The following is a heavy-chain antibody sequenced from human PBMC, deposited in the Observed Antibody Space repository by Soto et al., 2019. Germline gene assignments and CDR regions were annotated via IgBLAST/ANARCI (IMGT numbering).Heavy chain of an antibody. CDR3: ARNHYPTADFSYAYYGMDV. D-gene: IGHD3-3*01. V-gene: IGHV3-30-3*01. CDR2: ISYDGSNK. J-gene: IGHJ6*02. CDR1: GFPFSIYA. Sequence: PGGSLRLSCAASGFPFSIYAMHLVRQAPGKGLEWAAVISYDGSNKYYADSVKGRFTISRDNSKNTLYLQMKSLRAEDTAVYYCARNHYPTADFSYAYYGMDVWGQGTTVTVSS.